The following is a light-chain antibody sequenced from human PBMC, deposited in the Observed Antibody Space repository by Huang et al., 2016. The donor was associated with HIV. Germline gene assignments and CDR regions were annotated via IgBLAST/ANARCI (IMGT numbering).Light chain of an antibody. CDR1: QDISKY. CDR2: DAS. Sequence: DIQMTQSPSSLSASVGDRVTISCQASQDISKYLNWYQQKPGRAPKVLIDDASILATGVPPRFSGSGSGTDFTFTISSLQPEDSGTYYCQQYDDLMYTFGQGTKVEIK. CDR3: QQYDDLMYT. J-gene: IGKJ2*01. V-gene: IGKV1-33*01.